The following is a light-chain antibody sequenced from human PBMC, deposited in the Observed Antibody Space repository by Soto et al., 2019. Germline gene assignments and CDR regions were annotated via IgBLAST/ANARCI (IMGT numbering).Light chain of an antibody. V-gene: IGLV2-14*01. CDR3: SSYTTGSTYV. Sequence: QSALTQPASVSGSPRQSITISCTGTSSDVDAYNYVSWYQQHPGKVPKLLIYDVSKRPSGVSDRFSGSKSGNTASLTISGLQAEDEADYYCSSYTTGSTYVFGTGTKLTVL. J-gene: IGLJ1*01. CDR2: DVS. CDR1: SSDVDAYNY.